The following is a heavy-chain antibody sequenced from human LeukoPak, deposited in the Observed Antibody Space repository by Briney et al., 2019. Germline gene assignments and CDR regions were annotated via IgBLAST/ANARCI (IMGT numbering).Heavy chain of an antibody. CDR2: INAKTGDT. CDR3: ARVVYSHGYCDRVTCPNWFDP. Sequence: ASVKVSCKTSGYIFTDYYIHWVRQAPGQGLEWMGWINAKTGDTNSAQKFQRWVTMTRDTAISTAYMELNRLALDDTAVYYCARVVYSHGYCDRVTCPNWFDPWGQGTLVTVSS. D-gene: IGHD2-2*03. CDR1: GYIFTDYY. V-gene: IGHV1-2*04. J-gene: IGHJ5*02.